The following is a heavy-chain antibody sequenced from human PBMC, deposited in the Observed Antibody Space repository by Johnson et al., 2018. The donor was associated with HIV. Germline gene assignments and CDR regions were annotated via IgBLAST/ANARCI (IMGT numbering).Heavy chain of an antibody. CDR3: ARGPILEWLSGDAFDI. Sequence: QVQLVESGGGVVQPGRSLRLSCAASGFRFSNYALHWVRQTPGKGLEWVALISDDGSNIYYADSVTGQFTISRDNSKNTLHLQMNSLRVEDTAMYYCARGPILEWLSGDAFDIWDQGTMVTVSS. CDR1: GFRFSNYA. V-gene: IGHV3-30-3*01. J-gene: IGHJ3*02. D-gene: IGHD3-3*01. CDR2: ISDDGSNI.